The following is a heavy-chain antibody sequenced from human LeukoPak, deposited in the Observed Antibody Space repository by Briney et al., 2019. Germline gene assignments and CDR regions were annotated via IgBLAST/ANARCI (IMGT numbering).Heavy chain of an antibody. Sequence: PGGSRRLSSAAYGFTFSSYEMNWVRQAPGKGLEWVSYIISSGTTTYYADSGKGRFTISRDNAKNSLYLQMNSLRAEDTAVYYCARDGLYWDLNYYYYYMDVWGKGATSTVSS. D-gene: IGHD2-8*02. CDR2: IISSGTTT. CDR3: ARDGLYWDLNYYYYYMDV. J-gene: IGHJ6*03. CDR1: GFTFSSYE. V-gene: IGHV3-48*03.